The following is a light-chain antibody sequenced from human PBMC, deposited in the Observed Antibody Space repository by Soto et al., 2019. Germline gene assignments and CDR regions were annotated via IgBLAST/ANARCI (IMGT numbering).Light chain of an antibody. CDR3: QQLSHYPYT. CDR1: QSITSY. CDR2: AAS. Sequence: IQVTQSPSSLSASVGDRVTITCRASQSITSYLAWYQQKPGKAPKLLIYAASALQTGVSSRFSGSGYGTDFALTISNLQPEDFATYFCQQLSHYPYTFGQGTKLEI. J-gene: IGKJ2*01. V-gene: IGKV1-9*01.